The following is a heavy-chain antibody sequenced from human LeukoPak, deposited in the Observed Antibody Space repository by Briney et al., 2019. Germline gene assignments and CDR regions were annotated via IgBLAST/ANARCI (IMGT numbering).Heavy chain of an antibody. J-gene: IGHJ4*02. CDR1: GYTLTELS. CDR2: FEPEDGET. Sequence: ASVKVSCKVSGYTLTELSMHWVRQAPGKGLEWMGGFEPEDGETIYAQKFQGRVTMTEDTSTDTAYMELSSLRSEDTAVYYCATAGDSQPCSGGSCYPNLYFDYWGQGTLVTVSS. D-gene: IGHD2-15*01. V-gene: IGHV1-24*01. CDR3: ATAGDSQPCSGGSCYPNLYFDY.